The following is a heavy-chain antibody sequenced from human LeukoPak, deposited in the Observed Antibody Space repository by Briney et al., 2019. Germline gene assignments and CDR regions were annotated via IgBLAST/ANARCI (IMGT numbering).Heavy chain of an antibody. D-gene: IGHD5/OR15-5a*01. CDR3: ARDSVYGFDQ. CDR2: IMSVGYST. J-gene: IGHJ4*02. CDR1: GFTFSPYW. V-gene: IGHV3-74*01. Sequence: GGSLRLSCAASGFTFSPYWMHWVRQAPGKGLGWVSTIMSVGYSTTYADSVKGRFTISRDTATNTPYLRMNSLIAEETAVTFCARDSVYGFDQWGQGNLVTVSS.